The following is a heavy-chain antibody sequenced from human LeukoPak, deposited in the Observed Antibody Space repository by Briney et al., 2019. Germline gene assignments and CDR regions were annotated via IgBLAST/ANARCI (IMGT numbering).Heavy chain of an antibody. CDR2: IYYSGST. D-gene: IGHD3-22*01. V-gene: IGHV4-39*01. CDR3: ARHLPTITMIVVVMSAFDI. Sequence: PSETLSLTCTVSGGSISRSSYYWGWIRQPPGKGLEWIGSIYYSGSTYYNPSLKSRVTISVDTSKNQFSLKLSSVTAADTAVYYCARHLPTITMIVVVMSAFDIWGQGTMVTVSS. J-gene: IGHJ3*02. CDR1: GGSISRSSYY.